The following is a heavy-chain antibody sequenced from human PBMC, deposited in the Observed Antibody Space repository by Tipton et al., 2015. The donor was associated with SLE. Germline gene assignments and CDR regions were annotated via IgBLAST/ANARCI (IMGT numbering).Heavy chain of an antibody. CDR3: ARDPNPTMVQGVIAYYYYGMDV. D-gene: IGHD3-10*01. V-gene: IGHV3-53*04. J-gene: IGHJ6*02. CDR1: GFTVSNNY. Sequence: SLRLSCAASGFTVSNNYMNWVRQAPGKGLEWVSVIYSDGSTYYADSVKGRFTISRHNSKNTLYLQMDSLRSDDTAVYYCARDPNPTMVQGVIAYYYYGMDVWGQGTTVTVSS. CDR2: IYSDGST.